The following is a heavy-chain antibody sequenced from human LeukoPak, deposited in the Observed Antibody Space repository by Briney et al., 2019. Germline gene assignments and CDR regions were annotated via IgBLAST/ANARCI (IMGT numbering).Heavy chain of an antibody. Sequence: GGSLRLSCASSGFTFSTYNMHWVRQAPGKGLEWVSFISYDGSNKKEADSVKGRFTISRDKSKNTLYLQMNSLRAADTAVYYCARGPLRDFDFWGQGILVTVSS. V-gene: IGHV3-30*04. CDR3: ARGPLRDFDF. CDR2: ISYDGSNK. J-gene: IGHJ4*02. CDR1: GFTFSTYN.